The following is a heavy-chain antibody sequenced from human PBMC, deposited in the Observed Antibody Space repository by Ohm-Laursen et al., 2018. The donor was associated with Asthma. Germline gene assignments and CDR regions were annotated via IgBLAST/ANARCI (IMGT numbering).Heavy chain of an antibody. CDR2: IWYDGSNK. Sequence: SLRLSCAASGFTFSSYGMHWVRQAPGKGLEWVAVIWYDGSNKYYADSVKGRFTISRDNAKSTLYLQMNSLRPEDTAVYFCARIGPEWELPGREYSVHHWGQGTLVTVSS. D-gene: IGHD1-26*01. J-gene: IGHJ1*01. V-gene: IGHV3-33*01. CDR3: ARIGPEWELPGREYSVHH. CDR1: GFTFSSYG.